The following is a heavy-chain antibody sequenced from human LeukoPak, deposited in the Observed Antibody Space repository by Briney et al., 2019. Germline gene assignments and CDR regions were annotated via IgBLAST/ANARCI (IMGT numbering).Heavy chain of an antibody. J-gene: IGHJ4*02. CDR2: IKQVGSEK. V-gene: IGHV3-7*01. CDR3: ARDPTPPFTRRRPVGVFDY. CDR1: GFTFSSYW. D-gene: IGHD3-3*01. Sequence: PGGSLRLSCAASGFTFSSYWMSWVRQAPGKGLEWVANIKQVGSEKYYVDSVKGRFTISRDNAKNSLYLQMNSLRAEDTAVYYCARDPTPPFTRRRPVGVFDYWGQGTLVTVSS.